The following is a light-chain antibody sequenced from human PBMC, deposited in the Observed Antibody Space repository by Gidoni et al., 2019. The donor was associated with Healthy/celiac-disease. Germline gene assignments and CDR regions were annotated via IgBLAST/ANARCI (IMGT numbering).Light chain of an antibody. CDR3: QAWDSSTAV. CDR1: NLGDKY. Sequence: SYELTQPPSVSVSPGQTASITCSGENLGDKYACWYQQKPGQSPVLVIYQASKRPSGIPERFSGSTSWNTATLTISGTQAMDVADYYCQAWDSSTAVFGGGPTLPVL. CDR2: QAS. V-gene: IGLV3-1*01. J-gene: IGLJ3*02.